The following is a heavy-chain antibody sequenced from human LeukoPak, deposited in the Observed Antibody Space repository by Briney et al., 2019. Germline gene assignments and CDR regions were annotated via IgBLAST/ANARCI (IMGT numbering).Heavy chain of an antibody. CDR2: ISSSSDYI. Sequence: GGSLRLSCAASGFTFSSYSMTWVRQAPGKGLQWVSSISSSSDYIFYADSVKGRFTISRDNAKNSLYLQMNSLRAEDTAVYYCTRGTDGLWDFWGQGTLVTVSS. V-gene: IGHV3-21*01. J-gene: IGHJ4*02. CDR3: TRGTDGLWDF. CDR1: GFTFSSYS. D-gene: IGHD2-8*01.